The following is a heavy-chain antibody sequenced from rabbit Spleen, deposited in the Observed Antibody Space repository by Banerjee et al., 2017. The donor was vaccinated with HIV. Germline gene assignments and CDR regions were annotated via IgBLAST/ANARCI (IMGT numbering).Heavy chain of an antibody. J-gene: IGHJ4*01. Sequence: QDQLEESGGGLVKPEGSLTLTCKASGFSFSDRDVMCWVRQAPGKGLEWIACINTATGKPVYATWAKGRFTISTTSSTTVTLQMTSLTAADTATYFCARDLAGAIGWNFYLWGQGTLVTVS. CDR2: INTATGKP. D-gene: IGHD4-1*01. CDR1: GFSFSDRDV. CDR3: ARDLAGAIGWNFYL. V-gene: IGHV1S45*01.